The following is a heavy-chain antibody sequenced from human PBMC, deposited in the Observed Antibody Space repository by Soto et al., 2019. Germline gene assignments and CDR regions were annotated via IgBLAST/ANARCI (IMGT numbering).Heavy chain of an antibody. Sequence: EEQLVESGGDLVQPGGSLRLSCAASGFTVSNNYMSWVRQAPGKGLEWVSLIYSGGSTYYADSVKGRFTSSRDSSKNTLYIQMNSLRAQDTAMYYCAAYSHKGYWGQGTLVTVSS. J-gene: IGHJ4*02. CDR1: GFTVSNNY. D-gene: IGHD3-16*01. CDR2: IYSGGST. CDR3: AAYSHKGY. V-gene: IGHV3-66*01.